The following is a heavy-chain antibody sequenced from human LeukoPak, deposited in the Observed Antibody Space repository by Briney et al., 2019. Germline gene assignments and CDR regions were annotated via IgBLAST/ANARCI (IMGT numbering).Heavy chain of an antibody. CDR1: GFTLSGFS. V-gene: IGHV3-48*02. CDR3: ATLHEH. CDR2: ITSSSSTI. J-gene: IGHJ4*02. Sequence: PGGSLRLCCAASGFTLSGFSMNWVRQAAGKGLEWVSFITSSSSTITYADSVRGRFTISRDNAKNSLYLQMNGLRDEDTAVYYCATLHEHWGQGTLVTVSS.